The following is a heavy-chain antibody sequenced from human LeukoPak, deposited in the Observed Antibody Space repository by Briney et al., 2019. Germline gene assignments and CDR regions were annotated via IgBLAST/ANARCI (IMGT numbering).Heavy chain of an antibody. CDR3: AKDVGGGYKKSVGGAFDI. D-gene: IGHD5-24*01. CDR2: ISSSGSTI. CDR1: GFTFSKYT. Sequence: PGGSLRLSCAASGFTFSKYTMNWVRQAPGKGLEWVSYISSSGSTIDYADSVKGRFTISRDNAKNSLYLQMNSLRAEDTAVYYCAKDVGGGYKKSVGGAFDIWGQGTMVTVSS. J-gene: IGHJ3*02. V-gene: IGHV3-48*04.